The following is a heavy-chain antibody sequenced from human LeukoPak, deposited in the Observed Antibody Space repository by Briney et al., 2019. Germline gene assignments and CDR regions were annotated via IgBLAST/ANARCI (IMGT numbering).Heavy chain of an antibody. V-gene: IGHV3-9*01. J-gene: IGHJ4*02. D-gene: IGHD6-19*01. CDR2: ISWNSGSI. Sequence: GGSLRLSCAASGFSFDDYAMHWVRQAPGKGLEWVSGISWNSGSIGYADSVKGRFTISRDNAKNTLYLQMSSLRAEDTAMYYCTRGGHAATGWHYFDYWGQGNMVTVSS. CDR3: TRGGHAATGWHYFDY. CDR1: GFSFDDYA.